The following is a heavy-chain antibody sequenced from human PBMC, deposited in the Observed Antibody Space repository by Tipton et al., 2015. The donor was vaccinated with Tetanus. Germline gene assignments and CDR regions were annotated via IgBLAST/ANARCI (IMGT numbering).Heavy chain of an antibody. CDR3: ARATEHDIMTGYDN. V-gene: IGHV4-59*01. Sequence: LRLSCTVSGVSISSYYWSWIRQSPGKGLEWIGYIFYAGSTNSNPSLRSRVTISVDKAKNQFSLKLTSVTAAGTAVYYCARATEHDIMTGYDNWGPGTQVTVSS. D-gene: IGHD3-9*01. J-gene: IGHJ4*02. CDR1: GVSISSYY. CDR2: IFYAGST.